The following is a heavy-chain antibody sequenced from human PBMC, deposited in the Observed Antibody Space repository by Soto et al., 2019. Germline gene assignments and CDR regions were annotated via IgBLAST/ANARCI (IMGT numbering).Heavy chain of an antibody. Sequence: GGSLRLSCAASGFTFSNAWMNWVRQAPGKGLEWVGRIKSKTDGGTTDYAAPVKGRFTISRDDSKNTLYLQMNSLKTEDTAVYYCTTDLGSGSYYSSDWFDPWGQGTLVTVSS. CDR2: IKSKTDGGTT. CDR1: GFTFSNAW. V-gene: IGHV3-15*07. CDR3: TTDLGSGSYYSSDWFDP. D-gene: IGHD3-10*01. J-gene: IGHJ5*02.